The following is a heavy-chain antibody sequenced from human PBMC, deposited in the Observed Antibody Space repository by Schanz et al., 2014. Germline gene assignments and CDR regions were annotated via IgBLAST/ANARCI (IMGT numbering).Heavy chain of an antibody. CDR3: ARGGFFESTSFDS. CDR2: MNPNSGNT. V-gene: IGHV1-8*02. J-gene: IGHJ4*02. D-gene: IGHD2-2*01. CDR1: GYTFTSYD. Sequence: QVQLVQSGVEVKRPGASVRVSCEASGYTFTSYDINWVRQAPGQGLEWMGWMNPNSGNTGYAQNFQGRLTVTRDTSTSAVNMELSRLRSEDTAVYYCARGGFFESTSFDSWGQGTLVTVSS.